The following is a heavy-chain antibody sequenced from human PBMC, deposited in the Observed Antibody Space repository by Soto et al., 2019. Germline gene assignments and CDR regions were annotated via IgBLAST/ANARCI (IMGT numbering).Heavy chain of an antibody. D-gene: IGHD2-2*01. CDR3: ARDVCSRSSCHNWFDP. CDR2: IYYSGST. J-gene: IGHJ5*02. CDR1: GGSISSYY. V-gene: IGHV4-59*01. Sequence: QVQLQESGPGLVKPSETLSLTCTVSGGSISSYYWSWIRQPPGKGLEWIGYIYYSGSTNYNPSLKRGVTTSGDTSKNQFSLKLSSVTAADTAVYYCARDVCSRSSCHNWFDPWGQGTLVTVSS.